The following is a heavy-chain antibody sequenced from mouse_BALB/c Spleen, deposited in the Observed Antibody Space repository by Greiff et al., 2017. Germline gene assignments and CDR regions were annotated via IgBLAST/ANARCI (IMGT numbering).Heavy chain of an antibody. CDR3: ARRGRYYAMDY. Sequence: QVQLKQSGAELMKPGASVKISCKATGYTFSSYWIEWVKQRPGHGLEWIGEILPGSGSTNYNEKFKGKATFTADTSSNTAYMQLSSLTSEDSAVYYCARRGRYYAMDYWGQGTSVTVSS. V-gene: IGHV1-9*01. J-gene: IGHJ4*01. CDR2: ILPGSGST. CDR1: GYTFSSYW.